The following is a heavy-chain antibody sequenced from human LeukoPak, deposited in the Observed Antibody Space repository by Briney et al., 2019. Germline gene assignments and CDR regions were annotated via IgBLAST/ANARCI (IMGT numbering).Heavy chain of an antibody. D-gene: IGHD5-24*01. CDR2: IIPIFGTA. Sequence: ASVKVSCKASGGTFSSYAISWVRQAPGQGLEWMGGIIPIFGTANYAQKFQGRVTITADESTSTAYMELSSLRSEDTAVYYCATGVEMATIFGWFDPWGQGTLVTVSS. J-gene: IGHJ5*02. V-gene: IGHV1-69*13. CDR1: GGTFSSYA. CDR3: ATGVEMATIFGWFDP.